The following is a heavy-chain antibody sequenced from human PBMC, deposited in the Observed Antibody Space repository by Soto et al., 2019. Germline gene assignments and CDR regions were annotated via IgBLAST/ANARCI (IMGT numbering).Heavy chain of an antibody. CDR1: GGTLSKSP. J-gene: IGHJ4*02. CDR2: IIPSPART. Sequence: QVQLVQSGAELRKPGSAVKLSFKASGGTLSKSPFSWVRQIPGQRPEWIGRIIPSPARTIYSRKFRGRVTLTADKSTQTVYMTLSSLTTEDSGVYYCARDQVGASSFDYWGQGTRVTVSS. D-gene: IGHD1-26*01. CDR3: ARDQVGASSFDY. V-gene: IGHV1-69*08.